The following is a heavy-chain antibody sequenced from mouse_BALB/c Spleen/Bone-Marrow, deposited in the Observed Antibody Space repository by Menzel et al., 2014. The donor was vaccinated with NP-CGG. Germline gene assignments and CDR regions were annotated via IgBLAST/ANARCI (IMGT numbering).Heavy chain of an antibody. Sequence: VQLQQSGAELVKPGPSVKLSSPAPGFNIKDTYMNWGKQSPEQALEWIGRIDPANGNTKYDPKFQGKATITADTSSNTAYLQLSSLTSDDTAVYYCASYYYGSSGFAYWGQGTLVTVSA. D-gene: IGHD1-1*01. CDR3: ASYYYGSSGFAY. J-gene: IGHJ3*01. CDR1: GFNIKDTY. CDR2: IDPANGNT. V-gene: IGHV14-3*02.